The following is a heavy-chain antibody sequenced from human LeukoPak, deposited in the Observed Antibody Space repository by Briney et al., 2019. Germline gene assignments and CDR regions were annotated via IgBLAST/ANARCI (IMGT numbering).Heavy chain of an antibody. V-gene: IGHV1-69*06. Sequence: GSSVKVSCKASVGTFSSYAISWVRQAPGQGLEWMGRIIPIFGTANYAQKFQGRVTITADKSTSTAYMELSSLRSEDTAVYYCARYSSGYSYWYFDLWGRGTLVTVSS. CDR1: VGTFSSYA. D-gene: IGHD6-19*01. CDR3: ARYSSGYSYWYFDL. J-gene: IGHJ2*01. CDR2: IIPIFGTA.